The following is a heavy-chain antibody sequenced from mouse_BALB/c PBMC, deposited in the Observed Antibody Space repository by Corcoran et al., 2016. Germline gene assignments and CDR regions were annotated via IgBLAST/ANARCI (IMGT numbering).Heavy chain of an antibody. D-gene: IGHD1-1*01. J-gene: IGHJ3*01. CDR2: IDPANGNT. CDR1: GFNIKDPY. Sequence: EVQLQHSGAELVKPGASVEVSCTVSGFNIKDPYMHRVKQRPEQGLEWIGRIDPANGNTKYDPKFQGKATILQDTSSNTAYLQLSSLTSEDTAVYYCARTGSSYVFAYWGQGTLVTVSA. V-gene: IGHV14-3*02. CDR3: ARTGSSYVFAY.